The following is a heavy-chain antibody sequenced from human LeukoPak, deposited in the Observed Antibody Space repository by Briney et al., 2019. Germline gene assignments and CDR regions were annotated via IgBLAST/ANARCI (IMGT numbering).Heavy chain of an antibody. V-gene: IGHV3-23*01. CDR2: ISGSGGST. CDR1: GFTFSSYA. CDR3: AKGQGVVVAAMIDY. J-gene: IGHJ4*02. D-gene: IGHD2-15*01. Sequence: GSLRLSCAAPGFTFSSYAMSWVRQAPGKGLEWVSAISGSGGSTYYADSVKGRFTISRDNSKNTLYLQMNSLRAEDTAVYYCAKGQGVVVAAMIDYWGQGTLVTVSS.